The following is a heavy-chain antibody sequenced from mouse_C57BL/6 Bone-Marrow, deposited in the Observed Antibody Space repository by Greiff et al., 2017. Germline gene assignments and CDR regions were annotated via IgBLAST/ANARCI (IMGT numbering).Heavy chain of an antibody. CDR3: ISDITTVVAHWYFDV. J-gene: IGHJ1*03. CDR2: ISSGGDYI. Sequence: EVMLVESGAGLVKPGGSLKLSCAASGFTFSSYAMSWVRQTPEKRLEWVAYISSGGDYINYADTVKGRFTFSTDNARNTLYMQMSSLKSEDTAMDYCISDITTVVAHWYFDVWGTGTTVTVSS. CDR1: GFTFSSYA. V-gene: IGHV5-9-1*02. D-gene: IGHD1-1*01.